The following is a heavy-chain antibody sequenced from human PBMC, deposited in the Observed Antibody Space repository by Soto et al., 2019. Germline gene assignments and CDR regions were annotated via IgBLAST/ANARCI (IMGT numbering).Heavy chain of an antibody. CDR1: GYTFTSSG. D-gene: IGHD5-12*01. J-gene: IGHJ4*02. CDR2: ISTDNGNT. Sequence: GASVKVSCKASGYTFTSSGISWVRQAPGQGLEWLGWISTDNGNTNYAQHLQGRVSLTTDTSTSTAYMDLRSLRSDDTAVYYCARSRRHSAYDSVFADWGQGTPVIVSS. V-gene: IGHV1-18*01. CDR3: ARSRRHSAYDSVFAD.